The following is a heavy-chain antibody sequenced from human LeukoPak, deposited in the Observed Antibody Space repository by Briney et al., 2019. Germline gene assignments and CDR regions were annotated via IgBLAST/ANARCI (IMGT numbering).Heavy chain of an antibody. Sequence: ASVKVSCKASGGTFSSYAIHWVRQAPGQRFEWMGWINAGNSHTKYSQNFQGRITITRDSSASTVYMELSSLTSEDTAVYYCARGIWSARTVDYYLDYWGQGTLVTVSS. CDR3: ARGIWSARTVDYYLDY. D-gene: IGHD2-21*01. J-gene: IGHJ4*02. V-gene: IGHV1-3*01. CDR1: GGTFSSYA. CDR2: INAGNSHT.